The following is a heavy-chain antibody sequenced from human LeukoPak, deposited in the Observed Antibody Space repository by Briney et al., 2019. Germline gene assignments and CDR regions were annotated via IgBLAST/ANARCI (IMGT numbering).Heavy chain of an antibody. J-gene: IGHJ4*02. CDR1: GFTFSSYW. D-gene: IGHD6-13*01. CDR3: ARGGSAYSSSWSTFDY. CDR2: ITSDWSRK. V-gene: IGHV3-74*01. Sequence: PGDSLRLSCAASGFTFSSYWMHWVRQVSGKGLVWVARITSDWSRKSYADSVKGRFAISRDNATNTLYLQVNSLRAEDTAVYYCARGGSAYSSSWSTFDYWGQGALVTVSA.